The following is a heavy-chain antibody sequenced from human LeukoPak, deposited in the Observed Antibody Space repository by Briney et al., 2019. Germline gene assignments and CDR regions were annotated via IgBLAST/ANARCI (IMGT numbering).Heavy chain of an antibody. CDR1: GYSISSGYY. CDR3: ARDTKRITMILERAFDI. V-gene: IGHV4-38-2*02. Sequence: SETLSLTCTVSGYSISSGYYWGWIRQPPGKGLEWIGSIYHSGSTYYNPSLKSRVTISVDTSKNQFSLKLSSVTAADTAVYYCARDTKRITMILERAFDIWGQGTMVTVPS. CDR2: IYHSGST. D-gene: IGHD3-22*01. J-gene: IGHJ3*02.